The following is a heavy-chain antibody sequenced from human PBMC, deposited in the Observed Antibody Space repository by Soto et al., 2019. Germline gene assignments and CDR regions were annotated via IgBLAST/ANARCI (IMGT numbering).Heavy chain of an antibody. CDR1: GGTFSSYA. J-gene: IGHJ4*02. V-gene: IGHV1-69*06. D-gene: IGHD3-22*01. CDR2: IIPIFGTA. CDR3: ARELINYYDSSGYYPPYYFDY. Sequence: SVKVSCKASGGTFSSYAISWVRQAPGQGLEWMGGIIPIFGTANYAQKFQGRVTITADKSTSTAYMELSSLRSEDTAVYYCARELINYYDSSGYYPPYYFDYWGRGTLVTVSS.